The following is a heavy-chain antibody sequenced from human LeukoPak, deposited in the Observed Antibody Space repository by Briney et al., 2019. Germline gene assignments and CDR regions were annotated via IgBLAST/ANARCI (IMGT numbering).Heavy chain of an antibody. J-gene: IGHJ4*02. CDR1: GGSMSSGDYY. CDR2: IYYSGST. V-gene: IGHV4-30-4*01. D-gene: IGHD1-26*01. CDR3: ARGGHGDSATDY. Sequence: PSQTLSLTCTVSGGSMSSGDYYWSWIRQPPGKGLEWIGYIYYSGSTYYNPSLKSRVTISVDTSKNQFSLKLSSVTAADTAVYYCARGGHGDSATDYWGQGTLVTVSS.